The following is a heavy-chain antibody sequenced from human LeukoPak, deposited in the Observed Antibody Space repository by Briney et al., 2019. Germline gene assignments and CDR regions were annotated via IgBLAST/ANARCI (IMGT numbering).Heavy chain of an antibody. Sequence: PGGSLRLSCAASGFTFSSYAMSWVRQAPGKGLEWVSAISGSGGSTYYADSVKGRFTISRENAKNSLYLQMNSLRAGDTAVYYCARGVDGFDPWGQGTLVTVSS. J-gene: IGHJ5*02. CDR1: GFTFSSYA. CDR2: ISGSGGST. V-gene: IGHV3-23*01. CDR3: ARGVDGFDP.